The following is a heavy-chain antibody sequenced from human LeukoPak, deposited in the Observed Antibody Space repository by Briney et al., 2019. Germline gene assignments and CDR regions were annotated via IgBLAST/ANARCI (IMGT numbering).Heavy chain of an antibody. Sequence: GGSLRLSCAASGFTFSSYWMHWVRQAPGRGLVWVSRIKSDGSTNYADSVKGRFTISRDNAKNTVSLQMNSLGAEDTGVYYCARAPSEIGGYYPEYFRHWGQGTLVTVSS. CDR1: GFTFSSYW. J-gene: IGHJ1*01. V-gene: IGHV3-74*01. CDR2: IKSDGST. CDR3: ARAPSEIGGYYPEYFRH. D-gene: IGHD3-22*01.